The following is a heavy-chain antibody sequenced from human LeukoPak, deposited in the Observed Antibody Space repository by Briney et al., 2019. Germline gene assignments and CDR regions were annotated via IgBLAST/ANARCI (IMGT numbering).Heavy chain of an antibody. Sequence: HSVTLSLTCTVSGGSISTYQWSWIRQPPGKGLEWIGNIYKSGSTNYNPSLKSRVTISIDTSEKQLSLRLSSVTAADTAVYYCARDGPQWLAAFDNWGQGTLVTVSS. CDR1: GGSISTYQ. D-gene: IGHD5-12*01. CDR3: ARDGPQWLAAFDN. V-gene: IGHV4-59*01. J-gene: IGHJ4*02. CDR2: IYKSGST.